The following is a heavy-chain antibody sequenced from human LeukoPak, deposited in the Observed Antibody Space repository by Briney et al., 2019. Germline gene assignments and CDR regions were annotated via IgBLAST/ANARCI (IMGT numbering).Heavy chain of an antibody. V-gene: IGHV3-23*01. CDR3: ARDEDVVELTYYFDY. CDR2: ISGSGGST. D-gene: IGHD2-2*01. Sequence: GGSLRLSCAAPGFTFNSYVMSWVRQAPGKGLEWVSGISGSGGSTYYADSVKGRFTISRDNSKNTLYLQMNSLRAEDTAVYYCARDEDVVELTYYFDYWGQETLVTVSS. J-gene: IGHJ4*02. CDR1: GFTFNSYV.